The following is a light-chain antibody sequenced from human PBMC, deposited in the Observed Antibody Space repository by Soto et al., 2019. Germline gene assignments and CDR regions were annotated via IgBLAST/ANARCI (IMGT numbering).Light chain of an antibody. J-gene: IGLJ3*02. CDR3: QTFDSSLTISWV. Sequence: QSVLTQPPSVSGAPGQRVTISCTGSSSNIGRGYDVHWYQQVPGSAPRLLLSGDNTRPSGVPDRFSGSRSGTSASLAITGLQADDEADYYCQTFDSSLTISWVFGGGTKLTVL. V-gene: IGLV1-40*01. CDR2: GDN. CDR1: SSNIGRGYD.